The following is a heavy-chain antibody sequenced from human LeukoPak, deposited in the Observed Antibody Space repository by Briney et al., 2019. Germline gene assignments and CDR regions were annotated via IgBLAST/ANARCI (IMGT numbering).Heavy chain of an antibody. CDR3: TRLTVTEG. CDR1: GFIFSGSA. J-gene: IGHJ4*02. Sequence: GGSLRLSCAASGFIFSGSAMHWVRQASGKGLEWVGRIRSKANSYATAYAASVKGRFTISRDDSKNTAYLQMNSLKTEDTAVYYCTRLTVTEGWGQGTLVTVSS. CDR2: IRSKANSYAT. D-gene: IGHD4-17*01. V-gene: IGHV3-73*01.